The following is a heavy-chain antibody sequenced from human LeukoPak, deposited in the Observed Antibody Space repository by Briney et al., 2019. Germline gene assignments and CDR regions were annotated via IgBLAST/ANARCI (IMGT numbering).Heavy chain of an antibody. CDR3: ARDPPISGRWVFDI. J-gene: IGHJ3*02. CDR2: INPDVGEP. Sequence: ASVKVSCKASGYRFTGYYIHWLRQAPGQGVEWMGWINPDVGEPHSAQKFLGRVTMTGDTSITTAYMELRDLRSDDTAVYYCARDPPISGRWVFDIWGQRTVVTVSS. D-gene: IGHD3-9*01. V-gene: IGHV1-2*02. CDR1: GYRFTGYY.